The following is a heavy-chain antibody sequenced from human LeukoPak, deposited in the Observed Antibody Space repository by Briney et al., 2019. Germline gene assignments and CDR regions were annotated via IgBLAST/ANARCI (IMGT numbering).Heavy chain of an antibody. Sequence: GGSLRLSCAASGFTFTTHGFHWVRQAPGKGLEWVALIYSDGSRTYYADSVKGRFTVSRDDSKNTLFLQMDSLRPDDTAVYYCARDNARGRLAVWGQGTTVTVSS. V-gene: IGHV3-33*01. CDR2: IYSDGSRT. J-gene: IGHJ6*02. CDR3: ARDNARGRLAV. CDR1: GFTFTTHG. D-gene: IGHD3-10*01.